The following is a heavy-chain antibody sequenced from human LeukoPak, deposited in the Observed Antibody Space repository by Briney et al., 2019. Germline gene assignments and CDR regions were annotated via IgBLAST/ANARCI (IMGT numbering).Heavy chain of an antibody. Sequence: SETLSLTCAVYGGSFSGYYWSWIRQPPGKGLEWIGEINHSGGTNYNPSLKSRVTISVDTSKNQFSLKLSSVTAADTAVYYCARGRVGGSYRSWGQGTLVTVSS. CDR2: INHSGGT. J-gene: IGHJ5*02. CDR3: ARGRVGGSYRS. V-gene: IGHV4-34*01. CDR1: GGSFSGYY. D-gene: IGHD1-26*01.